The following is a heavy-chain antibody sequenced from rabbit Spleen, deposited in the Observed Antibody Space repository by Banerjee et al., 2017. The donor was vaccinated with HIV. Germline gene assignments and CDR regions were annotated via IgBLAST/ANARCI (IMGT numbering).Heavy chain of an antibody. D-gene: IGHD4-2*01. J-gene: IGHJ4*01. V-gene: IGHV1S40*01. CDR1: GFSFSNKYV. CDR2: IDVGSSGRT. Sequence: QSLEESGGDLVKPGASLTLTCTASGFSFSNKYVMCWVRQAPGKGLEWIACIDVGSSGRTYYANWAKGRFTISKTSSTTVTLQMTSLTAADTAAYFCARDSAGREDFSLWGQGTLVTVS. CDR3: ARDSAGREDFSL.